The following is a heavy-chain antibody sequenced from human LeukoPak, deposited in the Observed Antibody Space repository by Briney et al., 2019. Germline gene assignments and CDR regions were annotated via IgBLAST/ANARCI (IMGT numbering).Heavy chain of an antibody. D-gene: IGHD2-2*01. CDR2: IIPIFGTT. Sequence: SVKVSCKASGYTFTSYGISWVRQAPGQGLEWMGGIIPIFGTTNYAQKFQGRVTITADKSTNTAYMELSSLRSEDTAVYYCARDSERFVVVPDAKDNWFDPWGQGTLVSVSS. CDR3: ARDSERFVVVPDAKDNWFDP. CDR1: GYTFTSYG. J-gene: IGHJ5*02. V-gene: IGHV1-69*06.